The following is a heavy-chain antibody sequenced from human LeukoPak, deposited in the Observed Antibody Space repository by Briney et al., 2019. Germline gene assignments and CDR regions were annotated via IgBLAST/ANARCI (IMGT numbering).Heavy chain of an antibody. Sequence: GSLRLSCAASGFTVSSNYMSWVRQAPGKGLEWVSVIYSGGSTYYADSVKGRFTISRDNSKNTLYLQMNSLRAEDTAVYYCASNGYSSSWYVFRRDLQYFDYWGQGTLVTVSS. J-gene: IGHJ4*02. D-gene: IGHD6-13*01. CDR3: ASNGYSSSWYVFRRDLQYFDY. CDR2: IYSGGST. V-gene: IGHV3-66*01. CDR1: GFTVSSNY.